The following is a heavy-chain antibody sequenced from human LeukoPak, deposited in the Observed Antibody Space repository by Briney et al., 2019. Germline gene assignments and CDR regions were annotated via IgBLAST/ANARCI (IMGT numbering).Heavy chain of an antibody. J-gene: IGHJ4*02. V-gene: IGHV1-69*01. CDR2: IVPMFGIA. CDR1: GGTFKTYS. CDR3: AREVAVHHPAFGD. Sequence: SMKVSCKSSGGTFKTYSISWVRQAPGQGLEWMGDIVPMFGIANYAQRFQGRVTMTADASTNTAYLELRSLTFEDTAVYYCAREVAVHHPAFGDWGQGTLVTVSS. D-gene: IGHD3-10*01.